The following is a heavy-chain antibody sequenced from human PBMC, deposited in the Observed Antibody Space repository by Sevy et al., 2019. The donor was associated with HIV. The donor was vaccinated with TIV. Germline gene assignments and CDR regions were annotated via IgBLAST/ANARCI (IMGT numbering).Heavy chain of an antibody. CDR3: ARHRPIWFGELSPHTLYYYYCMDV. Sequence: SETLSLTCTVSGGSISSSSYYWGWIRQPPGKGLEWIGSIYYSGSTYYNPSLKSRVTISVDTSKNQFSLKLSSVTAADTAVYYCARHRPIWFGELSPHTLYYYYCMDVWGQGTTVTVSS. D-gene: IGHD3-10*01. CDR1: GGSISSSSYY. CDR2: IYYSGST. J-gene: IGHJ6*02. V-gene: IGHV4-39*01.